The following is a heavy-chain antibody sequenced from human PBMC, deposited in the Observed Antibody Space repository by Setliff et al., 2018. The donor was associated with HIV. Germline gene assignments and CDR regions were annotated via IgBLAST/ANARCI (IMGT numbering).Heavy chain of an antibody. J-gene: IGHJ5*02. Sequence: SETLSLTCTVSGASIGRRSDCWGWIRQPPGKGLEWIGSFYYSWNTYYNPSLKSRVTISVDTSKNQFSLKLTSVTAADTAVYYCARGGRSTVATWAWFDPWGQGTLVTVSS. CDR3: ARGGRSTVATWAWFDP. D-gene: IGHD4-4*01. CDR1: GASIGRRSDC. V-gene: IGHV4-39*01. CDR2: FYYSWNT.